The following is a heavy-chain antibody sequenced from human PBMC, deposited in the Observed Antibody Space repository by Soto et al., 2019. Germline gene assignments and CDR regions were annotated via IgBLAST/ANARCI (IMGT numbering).Heavy chain of an antibody. CDR2: INPSGGST. CDR3: ARGRYYYDSSGYYLSLVY. CDR1: GYTFASYY. V-gene: IGHV1-46*01. D-gene: IGHD3-22*01. J-gene: IGHJ4*02. Sequence: GASVKVSCKASGYTFASYYMHWVRQAPGQGLEWMGIINPSGGSTSYAQKFQGRVTMTRDTSTSTVYMELSSLRSEDTAVYYCARGRYYYDSSGYYLSLVYWGQGTLVTVSS.